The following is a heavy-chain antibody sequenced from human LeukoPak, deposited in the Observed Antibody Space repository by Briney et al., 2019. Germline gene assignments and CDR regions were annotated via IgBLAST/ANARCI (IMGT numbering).Heavy chain of an antibody. CDR3: ARVAAAGTFSGRMDV. J-gene: IGHJ6*04. CDR2: IIPIFGTA. D-gene: IGHD6-13*01. CDR1: GRTFSSYA. V-gene: IGHV1-69*13. Sequence: ASVRVSCEASGRTFSSYAISGVRQAPGQGLEWRGGIIPIFGTANYAQKFQGRVTITADESTSTAYMELSSLRSEDTAVYYCARVAAAGTFSGRMDVWGKGTTVTVSS.